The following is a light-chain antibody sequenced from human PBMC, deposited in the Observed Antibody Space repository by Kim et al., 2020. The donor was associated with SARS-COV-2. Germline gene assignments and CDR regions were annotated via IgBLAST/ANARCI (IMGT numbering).Light chain of an antibody. CDR3: CSYAGIYTYV. CDR2: DVN. Sequence: GQSVAISCTGTSSDVGGYNFVSWYQQHPGKAPQVIIYDVNKRPSGVPDRFSGSKSGNTASLTISGLQPEDETDYYCCSYAGIYTYVFGTGTKVTVL. J-gene: IGLJ1*01. CDR1: SSDVGGYNF. V-gene: IGLV2-11*03.